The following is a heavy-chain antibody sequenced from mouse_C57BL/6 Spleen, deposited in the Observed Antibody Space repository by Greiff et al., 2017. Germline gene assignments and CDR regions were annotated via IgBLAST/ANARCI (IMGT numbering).Heavy chain of an antibody. CDR1: GFSLTSYG. Sequence: QVQLQQSGPGLVAPSQSLSSTCTVSGFSLTSYGVHWVRQPPGKGLEWLVVIWSDGSTTYNSALKSRRSISKDNSKSQVFLKMNSLQTDDTTMYYCARHGGTTVLDYWGQGTSVTVSS. J-gene: IGHJ4*01. V-gene: IGHV2-6-1*01. CDR2: IWSDGST. D-gene: IGHD1-1*01. CDR3: ARHGGTTVLDY.